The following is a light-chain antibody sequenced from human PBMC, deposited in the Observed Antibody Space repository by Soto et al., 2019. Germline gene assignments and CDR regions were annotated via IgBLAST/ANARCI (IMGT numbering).Light chain of an antibody. CDR1: SSDVGGYHY. Sequence: QSALTQPAXVSGXXXXSIXXXXXXTSSDVGGYHYVSWYQHHPGKAPKLMIYDVDNRPSGVSNRFSGSKSGNTASLTISGLQAEDEADYYCNSYTSSSTYVVFGGGTKLTVL. CDR3: NSYTSSSTYVV. V-gene: IGLV2-14*03. CDR2: DVD. J-gene: IGLJ2*01.